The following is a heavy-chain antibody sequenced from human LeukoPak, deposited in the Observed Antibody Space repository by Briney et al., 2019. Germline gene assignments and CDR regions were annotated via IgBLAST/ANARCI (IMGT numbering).Heavy chain of an antibody. CDR2: INTNTGNP. CDR3: ARDSVGCSGGSCSNWFDP. J-gene: IGHJ5*02. Sequence: ASVKVSCKASGYTFTSYAMNWVRQAPRQGLEWMGWINTNTGNPTYSQGFTGRFVFSLDTSVSTAFLHISSLKAEDTAVYYCARDSVGCSGGSCSNWFDPWGQGTLVNVSS. D-gene: IGHD2-15*01. CDR1: GYTFTSYA. V-gene: IGHV7-4-1*02.